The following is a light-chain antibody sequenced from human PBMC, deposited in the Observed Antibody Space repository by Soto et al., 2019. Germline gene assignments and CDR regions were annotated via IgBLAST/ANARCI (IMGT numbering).Light chain of an antibody. J-gene: IGKJ5*01. Sequence: DIQMTQSPSSLSASVGDSVTITCQASQDISNYLNWYQQKPGKAPKLLIYDASNLETGVPSRFSGSGSGTEFTFTISSLQPEDIATYYCQHYDNRPLTFGQGTRLESK. V-gene: IGKV1-33*01. CDR2: DAS. CDR3: QHYDNRPLT. CDR1: QDISNY.